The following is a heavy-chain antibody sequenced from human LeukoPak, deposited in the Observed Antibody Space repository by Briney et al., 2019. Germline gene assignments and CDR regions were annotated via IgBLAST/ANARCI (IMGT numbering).Heavy chain of an antibody. CDR1: GFTFDDYA. J-gene: IGHJ6*02. V-gene: IGHV3-43*02. D-gene: IGHD3-16*01. CDR2: ISGDGGST. Sequence: GGSLRLSCAASGFTFDDYAMHWVRQAPGKGLEWVSLISGDGGSTYYADSVKGRFTISRDNSKNSLYLQMNSLRTEDTALYYCAKAPRGTQNRYVDYYYGMDVWGQGTTVTVSS. CDR3: AKAPRGTQNRYVDYYYGMDV.